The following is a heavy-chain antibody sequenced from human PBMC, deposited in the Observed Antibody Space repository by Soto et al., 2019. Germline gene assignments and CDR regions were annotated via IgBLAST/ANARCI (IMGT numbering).Heavy chain of an antibody. CDR3: AKNEQPPYNIPGMDG. CDR1: GYTFTSYG. Sequence: QGQLVQSGGEVKKPGASVKGSCKASGYTFTSYGISWVRQAPGQGLEWMGWISGYNGDTKYAQKFQGRVTMTVDTSKTTANMERNSPTSDSRAVYYCAKNEQPPYNIPGMDGWGQGNTVTVSS. D-gene: IGHD1-1*01. CDR2: ISGYNGDT. J-gene: IGHJ6*02. V-gene: IGHV1-18*01.